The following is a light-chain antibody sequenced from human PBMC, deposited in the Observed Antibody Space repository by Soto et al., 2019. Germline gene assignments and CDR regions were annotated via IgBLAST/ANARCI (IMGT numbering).Light chain of an antibody. V-gene: IGKV1-5*03. CDR3: QQYKSSSPYT. CDR1: QSISSW. Sequence: DIPMTQSPSTLSASVGDRVTITCRASQSISSWLAWYQQKPGTAPKLLIYKAFALESGVPSRFSGSGSGTEFTLTISSLQPGDFATYYCQQYKSSSPYTFGQGTKLEIK. J-gene: IGKJ2*01. CDR2: KAF.